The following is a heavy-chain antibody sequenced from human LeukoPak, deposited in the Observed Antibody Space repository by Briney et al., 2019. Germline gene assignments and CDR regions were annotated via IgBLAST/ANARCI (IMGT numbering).Heavy chain of an antibody. CDR1: WFSLSTSGVG. D-gene: IGHD3-10*01. J-gene: IGHJ5*02. CDR3: GHSDRITMVREVWFDR. Sequence: SGLTLAKPTQTLTLTCNFSWFSLSTSGVGVGWIGQTPVKALKWLALIYFHDDKRYSASMKSRLTITKDPSKRQVVLTITNMDPVDTATYYCGHSDRITMVREVWFDRWVEGTLVTDSS. V-gene: IGHV2-5*01. CDR2: IYFHDDK.